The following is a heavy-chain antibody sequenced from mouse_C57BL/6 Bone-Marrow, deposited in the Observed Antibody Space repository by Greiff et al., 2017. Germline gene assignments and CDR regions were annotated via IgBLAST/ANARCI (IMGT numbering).Heavy chain of an antibody. V-gene: IGHV1-84*01. D-gene: IGHD1-1*01. J-gene: IGHJ4*01. Sequence: VQRVESGPELVKPGASVKISCKASGYTFTDYYINWVKQRPGKGLEWIGWIYPGSGSTKYNEKFKGKATLTVDTSSSTAYMQLSSLTSEDSAVYFCARSLYGSLMDYWGQGTAVTVSS. CDR3: ARSLYGSLMDY. CDR1: GYTFTDYY. CDR2: IYPGSGST.